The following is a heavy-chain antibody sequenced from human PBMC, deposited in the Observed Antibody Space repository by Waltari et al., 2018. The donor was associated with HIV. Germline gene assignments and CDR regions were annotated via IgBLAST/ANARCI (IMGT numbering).Heavy chain of an antibody. V-gene: IGHV3-23*01. CDR1: GFTFSSYA. Sequence: EVQLLESGGGLVQPGGSLRLSCAASGFTFSSYAMSWVRQAPGKGLEWVSAISGSGGSTYYADSVKGRFTISRDNSKNTLYLQMNSLRAEDTAVYYCAAKGYSYGYYYGMDVWGQGTTVTVSS. CDR2: ISGSGGST. J-gene: IGHJ6*02. CDR3: AAKGYSYGYYYGMDV. D-gene: IGHD5-18*01.